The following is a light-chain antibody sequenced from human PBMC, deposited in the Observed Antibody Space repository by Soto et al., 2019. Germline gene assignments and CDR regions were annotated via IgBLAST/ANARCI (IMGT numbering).Light chain of an antibody. CDR3: QSYDNSLSGCWV. CDR1: SSNIGAGYD. Sequence: QSVLTQPPSVSGAPGQRVTISCTGSSSNIGAGYDVHWYQQLPGTAPKLLIYGNNNRPSGVPDRFSGSKSGTSASLAITGCQAEDEAEYYCQSYDNSLSGCWVVGGGTKLTVL. J-gene: IGLJ3*02. V-gene: IGLV1-40*01. CDR2: GNN.